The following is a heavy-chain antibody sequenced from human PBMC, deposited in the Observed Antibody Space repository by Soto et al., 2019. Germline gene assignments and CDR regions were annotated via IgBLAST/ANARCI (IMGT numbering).Heavy chain of an antibody. D-gene: IGHD3-9*01. CDR2: IYYSGST. J-gene: IGHJ4*02. V-gene: IGHV4-31*03. CDR3: AREAGTYYDILTGYLDY. CDR1: GGSISSGGYY. Sequence: SETLSLTCTVSGGSISSGGYYWSWIRQHPGKGLEWIGYIYYSGSTYYNPSLKSRVTISVDTSKNQFSLKLSSVTAADTAVYYCAREAGTYYDILTGYLDYWGQGTLVTVSS.